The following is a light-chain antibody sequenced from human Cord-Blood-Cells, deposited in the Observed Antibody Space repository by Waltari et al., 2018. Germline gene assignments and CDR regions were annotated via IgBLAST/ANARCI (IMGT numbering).Light chain of an antibody. Sequence: SYELTQPPSVSVSPGQTARIPCPGDALPKQHAYWYQQKPGQAPVLVIYKDSERPSGIPERFSGSSSGTTVTLTISGVQAEDEADYYCQSADSSGTYLFGGGTKLTVL. CDR1: ALPKQH. V-gene: IGLV3-25*03. J-gene: IGLJ3*02. CDR3: QSADSSGTYL. CDR2: KDS.